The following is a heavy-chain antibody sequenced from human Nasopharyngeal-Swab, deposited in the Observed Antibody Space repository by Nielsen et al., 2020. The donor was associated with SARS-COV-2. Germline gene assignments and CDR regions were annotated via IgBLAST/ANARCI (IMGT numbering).Heavy chain of an antibody. Sequence: GESLKISCAASGFTFSTYAMTWVRQAPGMGLEWVSSISSSSSYIYYADSVKGRFTISRDNSENTVYLQMNSLRAEDTALYHCARPLSRDSTWTTEANCFDPWGQGTLVTVSS. J-gene: IGHJ5*02. CDR1: GFTFSTYA. CDR2: ISSSSSYI. CDR3: ARPLSRDSTWTTEANCFDP. V-gene: IGHV3-21*04. D-gene: IGHD6-13*01.